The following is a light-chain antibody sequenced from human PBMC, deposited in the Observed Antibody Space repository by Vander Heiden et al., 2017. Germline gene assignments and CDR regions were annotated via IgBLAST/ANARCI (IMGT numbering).Light chain of an antibody. CDR1: SSNVGSNT. V-gene: IGLV1-44*01. J-gene: IGLJ2*01. Sequence: QSVLTPPASASGAPGRRVTISCSGSSSNVGSNTVNCYQQLHGTETNRLIVCNIQRPSAVPDRLLSATSGSYASLLIILLQSEDEADDYCADSDASLNVQVFGGGTKLTVL. CDR3: ADSDASLNVQV. CDR2: CNI.